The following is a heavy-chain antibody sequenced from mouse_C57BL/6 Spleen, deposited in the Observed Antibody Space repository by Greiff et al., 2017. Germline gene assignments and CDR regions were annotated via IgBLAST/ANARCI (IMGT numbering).Heavy chain of an antibody. Sequence: EVMLVESEGGLVQPGSSMKLSCTASGFTFSDYYMAWVRQVPEKGLEWVANINYDGSSTYYLDSLKSRFIISRDNAKNILYLQMSSLKSEDTATYYCARDGNYYFDYWGQGTTLTVSS. CDR2: INYDGSST. CDR3: ARDGNYYFDY. D-gene: IGHD2-1*01. J-gene: IGHJ2*01. CDR1: GFTFSDYY. V-gene: IGHV5-16*01.